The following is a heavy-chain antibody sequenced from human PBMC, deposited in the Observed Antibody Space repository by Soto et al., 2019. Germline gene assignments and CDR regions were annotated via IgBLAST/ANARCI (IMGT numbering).Heavy chain of an antibody. J-gene: IGHJ4*02. CDR2: IYSNGDT. CDR3: ARKSDSSPVPEADGV. CDR1: GFSVGSNY. D-gene: IGHD2-8*01. Sequence: EVQLVETGGGLIQPGGSLSLSCAASGFSVGSNYMTWVRQSPGKGLEWVSLIYSNGDTDYADSVKGRFSISRDNFKNTLYLQMNNLRAEDTAVYHCARKSDSSPVPEADGVWGRGTLVTVSS. V-gene: IGHV3-53*02.